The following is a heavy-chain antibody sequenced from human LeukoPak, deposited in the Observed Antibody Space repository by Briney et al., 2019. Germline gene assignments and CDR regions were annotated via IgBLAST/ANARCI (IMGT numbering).Heavy chain of an antibody. J-gene: IGHJ4*02. D-gene: IGHD2-15*01. Sequence: PGGSLRLSCAASGXTFSSYAMSWVRQAPGKGLEWVSAISGSGGSTYYADSVKGRFTISRDNSKNTLYLQMNSLRAEDTAVYYCAKEGKYCSGGSCYSHYFDYWGQGTLVTVSS. CDR3: AKEGKYCSGGSCYSHYFDY. CDR2: ISGSGGST. V-gene: IGHV3-23*01. CDR1: GXTFSSYA.